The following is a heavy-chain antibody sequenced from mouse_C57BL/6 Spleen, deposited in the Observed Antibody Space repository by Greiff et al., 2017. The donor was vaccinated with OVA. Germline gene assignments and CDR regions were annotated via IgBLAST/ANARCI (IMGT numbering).Heavy chain of an antibody. CDR3: ARAGNYLYYYAMDY. Sequence: QVQLKESGPGLVQPSQSLSITCTVSGFSLTSYGVHWVRQSPGKGLEWLGVIWRGGSTDYNAAFISRLSISKDNSKSQVFFKMNSLQADDTAIYYCARAGNYLYYYAMDYWGQGTSVTVSS. J-gene: IGHJ4*01. CDR2: IWRGGST. D-gene: IGHD2-1*01. V-gene: IGHV2-2*01. CDR1: GFSLTSYG.